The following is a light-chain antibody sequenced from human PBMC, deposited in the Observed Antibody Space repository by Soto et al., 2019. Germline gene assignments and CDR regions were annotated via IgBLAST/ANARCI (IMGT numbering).Light chain of an antibody. J-gene: IGKJ3*01. CDR1: QGISSC. Sequence: DIQLTQSPSFLSASVGDRVTITWRASQGISSCLAWYQQKPGKAPKLLIYAASTLQSGVPSRFSGSGSGTEFTLTISSLQPEDFATYYCQQLNSYPPFTFGPGTKVDIK. CDR3: QQLNSYPPFT. CDR2: AAS. V-gene: IGKV1-9*01.